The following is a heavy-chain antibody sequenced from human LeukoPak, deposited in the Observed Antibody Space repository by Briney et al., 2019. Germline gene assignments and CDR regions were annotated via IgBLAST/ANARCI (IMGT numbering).Heavy chain of an antibody. V-gene: IGHV3-21*01. D-gene: IGHD4-23*01. J-gene: IGHJ4*02. Sequence: GGSLRPSCAASGFTFSSYSMNWVRQAPGKGLEWVSCITSSSSYTYYADSVKGRFTISRDNAKNSLYLQMTILRAEDTAVYYCARSLYPSSGGNPKGYWGQGTLVTVSS. CDR1: GFTFSSYS. CDR3: ARSLYPSSGGNPKGY. CDR2: ITSSSSYT.